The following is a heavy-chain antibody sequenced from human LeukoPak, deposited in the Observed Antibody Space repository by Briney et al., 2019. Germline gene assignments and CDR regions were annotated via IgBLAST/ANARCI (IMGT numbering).Heavy chain of an antibody. CDR1: GFTFSSYA. V-gene: IGHV3-23*01. CDR3: AKEITMIVVGRSGMDV. D-gene: IGHD3-22*01. CDR2: VSGSGGST. J-gene: IGHJ6*02. Sequence: GGSLRLSCAASGFTFSSYAMSWVRQAPGKGLEWVSAVSGSGGSTYYADSVKGRFTISRDNSKNTLYLQMSSLRAEDTAVYYCAKEITMIVVGRSGMDVWGQGTTVTVSS.